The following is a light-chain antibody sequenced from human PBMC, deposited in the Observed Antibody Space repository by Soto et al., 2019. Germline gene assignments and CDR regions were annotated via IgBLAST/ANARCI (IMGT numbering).Light chain of an antibody. V-gene: IGLV1-47*01. Sequence: QSVLTQPPSASGTPGQRVTISCSGSSSKIGSNYVYWYQQLPGTAPKLLIYRNNQRPSGVPDRFSGSKSGTSASLAVSGLRSEDEADYYSAAWDDSLSGYVFGTGTKITVL. CDR1: SSKIGSNY. J-gene: IGLJ1*01. CDR2: RNN. CDR3: AAWDDSLSGYV.